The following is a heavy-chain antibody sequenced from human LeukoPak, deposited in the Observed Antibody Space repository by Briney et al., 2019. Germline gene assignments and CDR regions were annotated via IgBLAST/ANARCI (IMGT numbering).Heavy chain of an antibody. CDR2: IYTSGST. CDR3: ARAQLGDTYYYDSSGYYFDY. V-gene: IGHV4-4*07. D-gene: IGHD3-22*01. Sequence: PSETLSLTCTVSGGSISSYYWSWIRQPAGKGLEWIGRIYTSGSTNYNPSLKSRVTMSVDTPKNQFSLKLSSVTAADTAVYYCARAQLGDTYYYDSSGYYFDYWGQGTLVTVSS. CDR1: GGSISSYY. J-gene: IGHJ4*02.